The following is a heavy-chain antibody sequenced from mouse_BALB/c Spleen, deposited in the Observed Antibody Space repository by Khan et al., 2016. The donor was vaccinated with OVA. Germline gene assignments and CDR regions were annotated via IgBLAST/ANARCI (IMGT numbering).Heavy chain of an antibody. D-gene: IGHD2-2*01. CDR3: TRHGYVAWFTY. CDR2: VDPFSAGT. J-gene: IGHJ3*01. Sequence: EVQLQQSGPELMKPGASVKISCKASGYSFTSYYLHWVMQSHGESLEWIGYVDPFSAGTTYNQKFKGKATLTVDKSSSTAYMHLSNLTSEDSAVYYCTRHGYVAWFTYWGQGTLVTVSA. V-gene: IGHV1S135*01. CDR1: GYSFTSYY.